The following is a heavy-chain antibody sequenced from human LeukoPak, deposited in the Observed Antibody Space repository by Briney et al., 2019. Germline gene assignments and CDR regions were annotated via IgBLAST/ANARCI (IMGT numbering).Heavy chain of an antibody. CDR1: GYTFTSYY. J-gene: IGHJ4*02. D-gene: IGHD3-22*01. V-gene: IGHV1-46*01. CDR2: INPSGGST. CDR3: ARDLPYYYDSSGYFDY. Sequence: ASVKVSCKASGYTFTSYYTHWVRQAPGQGLEWMGIINPSGGSTSYAQKFQGRVTMTRDTSTSTVYMELSSLRSVDTAVYYCARDLPYYYDSSGYFDYWGQGTLVTVSS.